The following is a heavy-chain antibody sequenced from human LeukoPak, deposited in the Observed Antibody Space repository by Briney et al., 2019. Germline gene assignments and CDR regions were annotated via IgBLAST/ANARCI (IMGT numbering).Heavy chain of an antibody. Sequence: ASVKVSCKVSGYTLTELSMHWVRQAPGKGLEWMGGFDPEDGETIYAQKFQGRVTMTEDTSTDTAYMELSSLRSEDTAVYYCATLAGIAAAGTPGDWFDPWGQGTLVTVSS. CDR1: GYTLTELS. J-gene: IGHJ5*02. CDR3: ATLAGIAAAGTPGDWFDP. D-gene: IGHD6-13*01. CDR2: FDPEDGET. V-gene: IGHV1-24*01.